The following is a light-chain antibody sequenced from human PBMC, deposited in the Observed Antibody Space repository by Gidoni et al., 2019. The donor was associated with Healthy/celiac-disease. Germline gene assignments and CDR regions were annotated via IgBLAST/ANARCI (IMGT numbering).Light chain of an antibody. J-gene: IGKJ1*01. CDR1: QSISSY. CDR3: QQSYSFPT. CDR2: AAS. V-gene: IGKV1-39*01. Sequence: DIQMTQSPSSLSASVGDRVTITCRASQSISSYVNWYQQHPGKPPTLLIYAASRLQSGVPSRYSGSGSGTDFTLTNSSLRSGDFATYYCQQSYSFPTFGQGTKVEIK.